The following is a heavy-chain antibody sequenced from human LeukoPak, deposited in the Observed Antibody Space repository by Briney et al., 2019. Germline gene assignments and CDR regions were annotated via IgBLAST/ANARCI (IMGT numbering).Heavy chain of an antibody. V-gene: IGHV4-61*02. CDR3: ARVMAVNPDWFDP. CDR1: GASISSESYY. CDR2: IYNTGST. D-gene: IGHD5-24*01. Sequence: PSQTLSLTCTVSGASISSESYYWTWIRQPAGKGLEWIGRIYNTGSTKYNPSLKSRVTISIDTSTNQFSLKLNSVTAADTAVYYCARVMAVNPDWFDPWGQGTLVTVSS. J-gene: IGHJ5*02.